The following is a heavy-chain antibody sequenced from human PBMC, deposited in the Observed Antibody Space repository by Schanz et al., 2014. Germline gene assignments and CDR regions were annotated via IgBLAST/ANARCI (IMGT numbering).Heavy chain of an antibody. CDR3: AGYDFGGNSSGD. CDR1: GGTFNSYT. V-gene: IGHV1-69*02. J-gene: IGHJ4*02. D-gene: IGHD2-21*02. CDR2: IIPILGIA. Sequence: QVQLVQSGAEVKKPGSSMKVSCKASGGTFNSYTINWVRQAPGQGLEWMGRIIPILGIANYAQKFQGRVTITADRSTSTAYMELSSLRSEDTAVYYCAGYDFGGNSSGDWGQGVLVIVSS.